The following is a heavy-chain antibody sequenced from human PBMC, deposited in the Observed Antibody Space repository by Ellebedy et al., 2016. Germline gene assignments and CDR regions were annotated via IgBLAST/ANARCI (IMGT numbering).Heavy chain of an antibody. CDR1: GFTFSSHA. J-gene: IGHJ4*02. V-gene: IGHV3-23*01. CDR2: ITGETATT. D-gene: IGHD6-13*01. Sequence: GESLKISCEASGFTFSSHAMSWIRQAAGEGLEWVSAITGETATTYYADSVKGRFTISRDNSRNTLYLQMNSLRVEDTALYYCVKGASSGSWVTMEYWGQGALVTVSS. CDR3: VKGASSGSWVTMEY.